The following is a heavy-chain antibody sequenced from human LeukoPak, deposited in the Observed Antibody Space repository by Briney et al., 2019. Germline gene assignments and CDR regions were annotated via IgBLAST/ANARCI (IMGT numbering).Heavy chain of an antibody. D-gene: IGHD1-1*01. CDR3: AKVKGDWNDVYYYMDV. J-gene: IGHJ6*03. Sequence: GGSLRLSCTTSGFTFSTYVMHWVRQPPGKGLEWVAVIWHDGTNKDYGDSVKGRFTISRDNSKNTLYLQMNNLRAEDSAVYYCAKVKGDWNDVYYYMDVWGNGTTVIVSS. CDR1: GFTFSTYV. CDR2: IWHDGTNK. V-gene: IGHV3-33*06.